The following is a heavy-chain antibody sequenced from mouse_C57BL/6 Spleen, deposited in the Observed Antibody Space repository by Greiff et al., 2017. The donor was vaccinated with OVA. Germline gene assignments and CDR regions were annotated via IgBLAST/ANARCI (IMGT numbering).Heavy chain of an antibody. CDR3: TTVITFYAMDY. CDR2: IRLKSDNYAT. D-gene: IGHD1-1*01. V-gene: IGHV6-3*01. J-gene: IGHJ4*01. CDR1: GFTFSNYW. Sequence: DVKLQESGGGLVQPGGSMKLSCVASGFTFSNYWMNWVRQSPEKGLEWVAQIRLKSDNYATHYAESVKGRFTISRDDSKSSVYLQMNNLRAEDTGIYYCTTVITFYAMDYWGQGTSVTVSS.